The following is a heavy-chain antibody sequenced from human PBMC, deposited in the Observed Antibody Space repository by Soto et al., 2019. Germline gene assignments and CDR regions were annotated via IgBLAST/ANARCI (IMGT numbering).Heavy chain of an antibody. CDR2: INHSGST. J-gene: IGHJ5*02. CDR3: ARGGYCSGGSCPNWFDP. Sequence: QVQLQQWGAGLLKPSETLSLTCAVYGGSFSGYYWSWIRQPPGKGLEWIGEINHSGSTNYNPSLKSRVTISVDTSKNQFSLKLSSVTAADTAVYYCARGGYCSGGSCPNWFDPWGQGTLVTVSS. V-gene: IGHV4-34*01. CDR1: GGSFSGYY. D-gene: IGHD2-15*01.